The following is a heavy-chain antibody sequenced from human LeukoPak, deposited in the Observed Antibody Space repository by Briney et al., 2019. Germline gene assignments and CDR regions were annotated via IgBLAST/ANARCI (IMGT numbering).Heavy chain of an antibody. CDR1: GFTFSSYA. CDR3: ARDIVVPAASGRYFDY. V-gene: IGHV3-30-3*01. D-gene: IGHD2-2*01. J-gene: IGHJ4*02. CDR2: ISYDGSNK. Sequence: GGSLRLSCAASGFTFSSYAMHWVRQAPGKGLEWVAVISYDGSNKYYADSMKGRFTISRDNSKNTLYLQMNSLRPEDTAVYYCARDIVVPAASGRYFDYWGQGTLITVSS.